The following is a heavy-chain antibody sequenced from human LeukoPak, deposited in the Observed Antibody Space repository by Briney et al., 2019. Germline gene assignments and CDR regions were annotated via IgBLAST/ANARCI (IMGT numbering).Heavy chain of an antibody. V-gene: IGHV1-8*02. Sequence: GASVKVSCKASGYTFTSYDINWVRQATGQGLEWMGWMNPNSGNTDYAQKLQGRVTMTTDTSTCTAYMELRSLRSDDTAVYYCARDLEAVAGNGYWGQGTLVTVSS. CDR2: MNPNSGNT. J-gene: IGHJ4*02. D-gene: IGHD6-19*01. CDR3: ARDLEAVAGNGY. CDR1: GYTFTSYD.